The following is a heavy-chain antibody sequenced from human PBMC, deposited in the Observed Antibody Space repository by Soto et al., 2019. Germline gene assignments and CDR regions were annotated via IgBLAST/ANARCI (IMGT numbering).Heavy chain of an antibody. D-gene: IGHD2-15*01. CDR3: ASVPCPVVTDVVDHYYFDY. V-gene: IGHV1-69*13. J-gene: IGHJ4*02. Sequence: TSVKVSCKASGGTFSSYAISWVRQAPGQGLEWMGGSIPIFGTANYAQKFQGRVTITADESTRPAYMELSSLRSEDTAVYYCASVPCPVVTDVVDHYYFDYLGQGTLVPVSS. CDR2: SIPIFGTA. CDR1: GGTFSSYA.